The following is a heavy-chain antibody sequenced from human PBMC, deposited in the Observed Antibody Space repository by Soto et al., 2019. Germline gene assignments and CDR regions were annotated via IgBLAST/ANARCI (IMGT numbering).Heavy chain of an antibody. CDR2: ISGGGGTT. Sequence: EVQVLESGGGLVQPGGSLRLSCAASGYTFSSYAMNWVRQAPGKGLEWVSAISGGGGTTYYTDSVKGRFTISRDNSKNTLYLQMNSLRHVDTALYYCAKGWSDFFDYWGQGTPVTVSS. J-gene: IGHJ4*02. V-gene: IGHV3-23*01. D-gene: IGHD2-8*01. CDR3: AKGWSDFFDY. CDR1: GYTFSSYA.